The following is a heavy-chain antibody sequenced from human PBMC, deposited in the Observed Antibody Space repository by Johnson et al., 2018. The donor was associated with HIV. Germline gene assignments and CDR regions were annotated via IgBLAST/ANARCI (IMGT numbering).Heavy chain of an antibody. V-gene: IGHV3-11*04. D-gene: IGHD3-22*01. CDR2: ISSSGGTI. CDR3: ARDRGYWDAFDI. CDR1: RFTFSDYY. Sequence: QVLLVESGGGLVKPGGSLRLSCAASRFTFSDYYMSWIRQTPGKGLEWVSYISSSGGTIYYADSVKGRFSISRDNAKNSLYLQMNSLRAEDTAVYYCARDRGYWDAFDIWGQGTMVIVSS. J-gene: IGHJ3*02.